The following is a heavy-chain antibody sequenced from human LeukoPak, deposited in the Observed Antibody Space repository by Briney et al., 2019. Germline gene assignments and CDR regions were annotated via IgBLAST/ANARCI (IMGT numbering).Heavy chain of an antibody. CDR1: GFTFSSYS. D-gene: IGHD3-22*01. Sequence: GGSLRLSCAASGFTFSSYSMNWVRQAPGKGLEWVSYISSSSSTIYYADSVKGRFTISRDNAKNSLYLQMNSLTDEDTAVYYCATVVGYYYFDYWGQGTLVTVSS. CDR2: ISSSSSTI. CDR3: ATVVGYYYFDY. J-gene: IGHJ4*02. V-gene: IGHV3-48*02.